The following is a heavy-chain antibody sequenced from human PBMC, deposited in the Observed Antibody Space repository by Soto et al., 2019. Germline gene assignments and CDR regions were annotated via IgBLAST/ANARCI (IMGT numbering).Heavy chain of an antibody. CDR2: ISYTGSS. CDR1: GGSINYSY. J-gene: IGHJ6*02. V-gene: IGHV4-59*12. D-gene: IGHD7-27*01. CDR3: ARDRSNAPFYYGMDA. Sequence: ERLCRTCPVSGGSINYSYWTWIRQPPGKGLEWIGYISYTGSSNYNASLKSRLTISVDTSKNQFSLKRSSVTAADTAVYYCARDRSNAPFYYGMDAWGQGTTVTVSS.